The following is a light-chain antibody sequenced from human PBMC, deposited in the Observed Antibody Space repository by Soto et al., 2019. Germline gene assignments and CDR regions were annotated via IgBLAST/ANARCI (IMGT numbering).Light chain of an antibody. J-gene: IGKJ2*01. CDR3: QQYDNWPPVT. Sequence: ETVMTQSPATLSVSPGERATLSCRASQSVSNNLAWYQQKPGQAPRLLIYGASARATGVPARFSGSGSGTEFTLTISSLQSEDFAVHYCQQYDNWPPVTFGQGTKLEIK. CDR1: QSVSNN. V-gene: IGKV3-15*01. CDR2: GAS.